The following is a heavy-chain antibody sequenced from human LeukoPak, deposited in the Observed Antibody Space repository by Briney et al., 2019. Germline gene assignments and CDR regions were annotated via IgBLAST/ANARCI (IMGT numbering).Heavy chain of an antibody. V-gene: IGHV4-59*12. Sequence: PSETLSLTCTVSGVSISSYYWSWIRQPPGQGLEWIGCIYYSGSTNYNPSFKSRVTISVASSKNKFSLKVTSMTAADTALYCCAREGGLRYFDWLFDYFDYWGQGTLVTVSS. CDR2: IYYSGST. J-gene: IGHJ4*02. CDR1: GVSISSYY. CDR3: AREGGLRYFDWLFDYFDY. D-gene: IGHD3-9*01.